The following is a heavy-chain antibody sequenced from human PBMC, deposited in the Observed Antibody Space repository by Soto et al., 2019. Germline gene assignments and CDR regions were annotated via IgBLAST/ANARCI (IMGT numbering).Heavy chain of an antibody. D-gene: IGHD3-3*01. CDR3: ARDSITIFGVVHYYYGMDV. J-gene: IGHJ6*02. CDR2: IYYSGST. Sequence: SENLSLTCTVSGGSISSGGYYWSWIRQHPGKGLEWIGYIYYSGSTYYNPSLKSRVTISVDTSKNQFSLKLSSVTAADTAVYYCARDSITIFGVVHYYYGMDVRGQATTVTVSS. CDR1: GGSISSGGYY. V-gene: IGHV4-31*03.